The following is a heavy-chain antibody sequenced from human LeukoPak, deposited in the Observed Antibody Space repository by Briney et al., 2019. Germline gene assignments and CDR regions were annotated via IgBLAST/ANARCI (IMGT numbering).Heavy chain of an antibody. CDR1: GFTFSDYA. CDR3: AKDRSIGTYYTFDH. Sequence: GGSLRLSCAASGFTFSDYAMTWVRQAPGKGLEWVATISGSGVMTYYADSVKGRFAVSGDNSKNTLYLQMSSLTAADTAVYYCAKDRSIGTYYTFDHWGQGTLVTVSS. CDR2: ISGSGVMT. D-gene: IGHD1-26*01. V-gene: IGHV3-23*01. J-gene: IGHJ4*02.